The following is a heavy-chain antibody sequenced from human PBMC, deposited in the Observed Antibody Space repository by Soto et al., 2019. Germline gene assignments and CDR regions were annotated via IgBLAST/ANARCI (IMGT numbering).Heavy chain of an antibody. V-gene: IGHV3-74*01. CDR1: GFTFSHYW. J-gene: IGHJ3*01. Sequence: GGSLRLSCAASGFTFSHYWMHWVRQAPGKGLVWVSRVNGDGSSTFYADSVKGRFTISRDNAKNTVYLQMNSLRAEDTAVYYCARDNWNTVWGQGTMVTVSS. D-gene: IGHD1-20*01. CDR3: ARDNWNTV. CDR2: VNGDGSST.